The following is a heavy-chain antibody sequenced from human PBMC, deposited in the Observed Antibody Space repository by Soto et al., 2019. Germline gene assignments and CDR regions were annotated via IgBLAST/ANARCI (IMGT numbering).Heavy chain of an antibody. CDR2: IYYSGST. D-gene: IGHD3-3*01. CDR3: ARQEFRITIFGVAIDAFDI. CDR1: GGSISSSSYY. Sequence: PSETLSLTCTVSGGSISSSSYYWGWIRQPPGKGLEWIGSIYYSGSTYYNPSLKSRVTISVDTSKNQFSLKLSSVTAADTAVYYCARQEFRITIFGVAIDAFDIWGQGTMVTVSS. V-gene: IGHV4-39*01. J-gene: IGHJ3*02.